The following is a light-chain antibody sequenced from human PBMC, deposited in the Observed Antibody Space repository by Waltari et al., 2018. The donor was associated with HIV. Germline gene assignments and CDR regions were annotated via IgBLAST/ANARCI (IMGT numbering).Light chain of an antibody. V-gene: IGLV1-44*01. Sequence: QSVLTQPPSASGTPGQRVTISCSGSSSNIGSNTVNWYQQLPGTAPKLLIYSNNQRPSGVPDRFSGSESGTSASLAISGLQSEDEADYYCAAWDGSLNGHVVFGGGTKLTVL. CDR3: AAWDGSLNGHVV. CDR1: SSNIGSNT. J-gene: IGLJ2*01. CDR2: SNN.